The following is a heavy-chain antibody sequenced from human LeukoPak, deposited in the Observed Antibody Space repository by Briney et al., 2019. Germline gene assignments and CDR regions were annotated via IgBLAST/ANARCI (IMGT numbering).Heavy chain of an antibody. Sequence: GGSLRLSCAASGFTFSSYKMIWVRQAPGKGLEWVSYITTRGTTTYYADSLKGRFTISRDNAKNSLYLQMNSLRAEDTAVYYCARVLFHSLAVFDYWGQGTLVTVSS. V-gene: IGHV3-48*03. CDR2: ITTRGTTT. CDR3: ARVLFHSLAVFDY. CDR1: GFTFSSYK. D-gene: IGHD2/OR15-2a*01. J-gene: IGHJ4*02.